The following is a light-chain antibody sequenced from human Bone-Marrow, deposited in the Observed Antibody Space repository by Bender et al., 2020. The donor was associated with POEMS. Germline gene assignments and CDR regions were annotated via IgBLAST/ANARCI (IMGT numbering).Light chain of an antibody. CDR3: QAWDISTDISV. CDR2: HDN. CDR1: TLGDKF. Sequence: SYELTQPPSVSVSPGQTASITCSGDTLGDKFACWYQLKPGQSPVLVIYHDNKRPSGIPERFSGSNSGNTATLTISGTQAMDEADYYCQAWDISTDISVFGTGTKVTVL. J-gene: IGLJ1*01. V-gene: IGLV3-1*01.